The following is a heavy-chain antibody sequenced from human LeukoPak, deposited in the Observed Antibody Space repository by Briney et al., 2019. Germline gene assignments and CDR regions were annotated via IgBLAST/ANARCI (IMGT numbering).Heavy chain of an antibody. V-gene: IGHV3-13*01. CDR3: ARGGDGFDP. CDR2: IAAAGDT. CDR1: GFTFSSYD. Sequence: PGGSLRLSCAASGFTFSSYDMHWVRQPAGEGLEWVSAIAAAGDTYYPDTVKGRFTISRENAKNSLYLQMNSLRVGDTAVYYCARGGDGFDPWGQGTLVTVSS. J-gene: IGHJ5*02. D-gene: IGHD3-16*01.